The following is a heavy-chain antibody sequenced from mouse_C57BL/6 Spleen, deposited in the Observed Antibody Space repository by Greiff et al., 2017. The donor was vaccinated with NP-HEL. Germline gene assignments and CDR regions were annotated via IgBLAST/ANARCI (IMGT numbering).Heavy chain of an antibody. V-gene: IGHV6-6*01. D-gene: IGHD2-5*01. J-gene: IGHJ3*01. CDR2: IRNKANNHAT. CDR1: GFTFSDAW. Sequence: EVQLQQSGGGLVQPGGSMKLSCAASGFTFSDAWMDWVRQSPEKGLEWVAEIRNKANNHATYYAESVKGRFTISRDDSKSSVYLQMNSLRAEDTGIYYCTRAYYSNAWFAYWGQGTLVTVSA. CDR3: TRAYYSNAWFAY.